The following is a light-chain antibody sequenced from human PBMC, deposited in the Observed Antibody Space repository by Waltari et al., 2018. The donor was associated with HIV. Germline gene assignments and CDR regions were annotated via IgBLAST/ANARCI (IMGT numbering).Light chain of an antibody. CDR2: GNS. CDR1: RSNIRAGDD. V-gene: IGLV1-40*01. J-gene: IGLJ3*02. CDR3: QSYDSILSGSWV. Sequence: QSVLTQPPSESGAHRQRVTISCPESRSNIRAGDDVHWYQQLPGTAPKLLIYGNSNRPSGVPDRFSGSKSGTSASLSITGLQAEDEADYYCQSYDSILSGSWVFGGGTKLTVL.